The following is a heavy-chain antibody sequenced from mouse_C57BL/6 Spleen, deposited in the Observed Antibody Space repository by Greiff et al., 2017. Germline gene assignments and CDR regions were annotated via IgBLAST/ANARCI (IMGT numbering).Heavy chain of an antibody. Sequence: EVQLQQSGPGLVKPSQSLSLTCSVTGYSITSGYYWNWIRQFPGNKLEWMGYISYDGSNNYNPSLKNRISITRDTSKNQFFLKLNSVTTEDTATYYCAMSPSFDVWGTGTTVTVSS. D-gene: IGHD6-2*01. CDR3: AMSPSFDV. CDR2: ISYDGSN. CDR1: GYSITSGYY. J-gene: IGHJ1*03. V-gene: IGHV3-6*01.